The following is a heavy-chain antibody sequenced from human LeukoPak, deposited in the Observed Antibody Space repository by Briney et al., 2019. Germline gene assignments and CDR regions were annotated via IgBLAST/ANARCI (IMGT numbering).Heavy chain of an antibody. J-gene: IGHJ4*02. CDR1: GGSISSYY. Sequence: SETLSLTCTVSGGSISSYYGSWVRQPPGKGLEWIGYIYYSGSTNYNPSLKSRVTISVDTSKNQFSLKLSSVTAADTAVYYCARGPQRVLDYWGQGTLVTVSS. V-gene: IGHV4-59*01. CDR3: ARGPQRVLDY. CDR2: IYYSGST. D-gene: IGHD3-10*01.